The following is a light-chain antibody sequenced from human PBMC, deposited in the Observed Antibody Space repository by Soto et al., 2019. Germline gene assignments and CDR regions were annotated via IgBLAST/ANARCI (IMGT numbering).Light chain of an antibody. CDR2: AAS. CDR1: QSISNY. Sequence: DIQMTQSPSSLSASVGDTVTVTCRASQSISNYLPWYQQKPGETPKLLIYAASSLQSGVPSRFSGSGSGTDFTLTISSLQPEDFATYYCQQSYTTPRTFGQGTKVEIK. V-gene: IGKV1-39*01. CDR3: QQSYTTPRT. J-gene: IGKJ1*01.